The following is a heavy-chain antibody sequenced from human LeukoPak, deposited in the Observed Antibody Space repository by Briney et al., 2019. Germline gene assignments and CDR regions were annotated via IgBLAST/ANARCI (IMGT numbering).Heavy chain of an antibody. CDR2: ISSSSSYI. CDR3: AKDGKSSSWYKDY. J-gene: IGHJ4*02. Sequence: PGGSLRLSCAASGFTFSSYSMNWVRQAPGKGLEWVSSISSSSSYIYYADSVKGRFTISRDNAKNSLYLQMNSLRAEDTAVYYCAKDGKSSSWYKDYWGQGTLVTVSS. CDR1: GFTFSSYS. V-gene: IGHV3-21*01. D-gene: IGHD6-13*01.